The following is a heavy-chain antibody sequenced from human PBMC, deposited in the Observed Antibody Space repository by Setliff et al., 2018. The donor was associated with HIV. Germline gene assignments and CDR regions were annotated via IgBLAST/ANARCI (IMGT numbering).Heavy chain of an antibody. CDR2: IYYSGTT. D-gene: IGHD3-10*01. J-gene: IGHJ4*02. CDR1: GASIRTGSYY. V-gene: IGHV4-39*01. CDR3: ARLSGGMVPNY. Sequence: KSSETLSLTCTVSGASIRTGSYYWGWIRQPPGKGLEWIGTIYYSGTTYYNPSVKSRVTISVDTSKNQFSLNLSSVTAADTAVYYCARLSGGMVPNYWGQGTLVTVSS.